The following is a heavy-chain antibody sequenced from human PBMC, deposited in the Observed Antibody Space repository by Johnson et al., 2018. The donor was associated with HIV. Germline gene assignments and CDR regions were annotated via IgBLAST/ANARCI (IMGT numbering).Heavy chain of an antibody. V-gene: IGHV3-64*01. CDR3: ARDLGGHAFDI. CDR1: GFTFSSYA. Sequence: EVLLLESGGGLVQPGGSLRLSCAASGFTFSSYAMHWVRQAPGKGLEYVSAISSNGGSTYYANSVKGRFTISRDNSKNTLYLQMGSLRAEDMAVYYCARDLGGHAFDIWGQGTMVTVSS. CDR2: ISSNGGST. D-gene: IGHD3-16*01. J-gene: IGHJ3*02.